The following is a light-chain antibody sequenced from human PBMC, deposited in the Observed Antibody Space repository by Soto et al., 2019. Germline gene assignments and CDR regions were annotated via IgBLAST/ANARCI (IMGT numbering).Light chain of an antibody. CDR2: GAS. CDR1: QTFSNSF. V-gene: IGKV3-20*01. Sequence: EIVWTQSPGTLSLSQGERATLSCRASQTFSNSFLSWFQQIPGQAPRLLIYGASMRATGIPDIFSGSGSGTYFTLTISRLEHEYFAFYYCQQCGSSSTFGQGTRLEIK. J-gene: IGKJ5*01. CDR3: QQCGSSST.